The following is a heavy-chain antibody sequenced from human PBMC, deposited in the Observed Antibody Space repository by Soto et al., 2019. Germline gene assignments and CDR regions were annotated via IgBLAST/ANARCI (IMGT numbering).Heavy chain of an antibody. CDR2: INPSGGST. J-gene: IGHJ4*02. CDR3: ARASSSGWFHPEGYFDY. CDR1: GYTFTSYY. V-gene: IGHV1-46*03. D-gene: IGHD6-19*01. Sequence: ASVKVSCKASGYTFTSYYMHWVRQAPGQGLEWMGIINPSGGSTSYAQKFQGRVTMTRDTSTSTVYMELSSLRSEDTAVYYCARASSSGWFHPEGYFDYWGQGTLVTVSS.